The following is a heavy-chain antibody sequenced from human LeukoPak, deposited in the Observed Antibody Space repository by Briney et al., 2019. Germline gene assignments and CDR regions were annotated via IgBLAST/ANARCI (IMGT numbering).Heavy chain of an antibody. V-gene: IGHV4-59*08. CDR2: IYYSGST. CDR3: ARVITMVRGVTVWFDP. J-gene: IGHJ5*02. CDR1: GGSFSGYY. D-gene: IGHD3-10*01. Sequence: SETLSLTCAVYGGSFSGYYWSWIRQPPGKGLEWIGYIYYSGSTNYNPSLKSRVTISVDTSKNQFSLKLSSVTAADTAVYYCARVITMVRGVTVWFDPWGQGTLVTVSS.